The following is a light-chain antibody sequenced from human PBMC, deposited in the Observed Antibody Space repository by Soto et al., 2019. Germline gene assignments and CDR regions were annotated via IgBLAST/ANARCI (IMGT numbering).Light chain of an antibody. CDR2: DVS. CDR1: ISDVGDYNY. J-gene: IGLJ1*01. Sequence: QSALTQPASVSGSPGQSITISCTGTISDVGDYNYVSWYQQRPGKAPKLMIYDVSNRPSGVSSRFSGSKTGNTASLTISGLQAEDEADYYCSSYTSSSTFYVFGTGPKLTVL. V-gene: IGLV2-14*03. CDR3: SSYTSSSTFYV.